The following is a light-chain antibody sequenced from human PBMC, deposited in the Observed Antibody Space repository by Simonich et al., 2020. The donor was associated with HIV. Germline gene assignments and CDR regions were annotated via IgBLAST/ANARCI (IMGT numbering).Light chain of an antibody. V-gene: IGKV4-1*01. CDR1: QSVLYSSNHKNY. CDR3: QQYYSTPPT. CDR2: WES. J-gene: IGKJ1*01. Sequence: DIVMTQSPDSLAVSLGERATINYKSSQSVLYSSNHKNYLAWYQQKPGQPPQLLIYWESTRESGVPDRFSSSGSGTDFTLTISSLQAEDVAVYYCQQYYSTPPTFGQGTKVEIK.